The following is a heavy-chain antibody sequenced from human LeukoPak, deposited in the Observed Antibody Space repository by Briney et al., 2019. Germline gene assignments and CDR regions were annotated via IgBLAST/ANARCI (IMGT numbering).Heavy chain of an antibody. CDR1: EFTFSSYA. D-gene: IGHD3-9*01. J-gene: IGHJ4*02. Sequence: GGSLRLSCAASEFTFSSYAMSWVRQAPGKGLEWVSAISGSGGSTYYADSVKGRFTISRDNSKNTLYLQMNSLRAEDTAVYYCARGADSGYSSDNWGQGTLVSVSS. CDR3: ARGADSGYSSDN. V-gene: IGHV3-23*01. CDR2: ISGSGGST.